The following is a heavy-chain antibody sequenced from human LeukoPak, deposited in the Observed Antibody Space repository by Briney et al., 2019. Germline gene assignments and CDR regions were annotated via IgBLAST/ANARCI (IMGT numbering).Heavy chain of an antibody. CDR2: ISSSSGNT. Sequence: GGSLRLSCAASGFTFSNYAMSWVRQAPGKGLEWVSTISSSSGNTYYADSVKGRFTISRDNSKNTLYLQMNSLRAEDTAVYYCARIRSGYYHDYWGQGTLGTVCS. J-gene: IGHJ4*02. CDR1: GFTFSNYA. V-gene: IGHV3-23*01. D-gene: IGHD3-3*01. CDR3: ARIRSGYYHDY.